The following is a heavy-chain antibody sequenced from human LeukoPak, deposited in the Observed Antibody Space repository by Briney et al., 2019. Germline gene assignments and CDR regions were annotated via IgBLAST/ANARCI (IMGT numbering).Heavy chain of an antibody. J-gene: IGHJ6*03. D-gene: IGHD1-1*01. CDR1: GGSISRFY. V-gene: IGHV4-59*01. CDR2: NSDMGNS. Sequence: SETLSLTCTVSGGSISRFYWTWIRQAPGKGLGWIGYNSDMGNSNYSPSLKSRVTISLDTSKNQFSLKLTSVTAADTAVYYCARVSWFPGTSYYYMDVWGKGTTVTVSS. CDR3: ARVSWFPGTSYYYMDV.